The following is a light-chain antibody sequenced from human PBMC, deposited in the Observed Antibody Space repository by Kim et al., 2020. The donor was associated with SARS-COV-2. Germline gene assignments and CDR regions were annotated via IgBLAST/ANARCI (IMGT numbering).Light chain of an antibody. Sequence: QSALTQPRSVSGSPGQSVTISCTGTSSDVAGYNYVSWYQQHPGKAPKLMIYDVSKRPSGVPDRFSGSKSGNTASLTISGLQAEDEADYYCCSYAGSYSVVFGGGTQLTVL. CDR1: SSDVAGYNY. V-gene: IGLV2-11*01. J-gene: IGLJ2*01. CDR3: CSYAGSYSVV. CDR2: DVS.